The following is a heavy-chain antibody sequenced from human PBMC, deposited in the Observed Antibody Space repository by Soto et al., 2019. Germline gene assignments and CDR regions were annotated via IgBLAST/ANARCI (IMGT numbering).Heavy chain of an antibody. D-gene: IGHD3-22*01. J-gene: IGHJ4*02. CDR2: IYYSGST. Sequence: SETLSLTCTVSGGSISSGDYYWSWIRQPPGKGLEWIGYIYYSGSTYYNPSLKSRVTISVDTSKNQFSLKLSSVTAADTAVYYCARSSGYYFGFDYWGQGTLVTVSS. V-gene: IGHV4-30-4*01. CDR3: ARSSGYYFGFDY. CDR1: GGSISSGDYY.